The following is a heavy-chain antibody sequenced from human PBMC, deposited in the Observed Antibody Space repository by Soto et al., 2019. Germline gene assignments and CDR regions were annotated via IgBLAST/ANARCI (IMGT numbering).Heavy chain of an antibody. D-gene: IGHD2-21*02. CDR2: INHSGST. J-gene: IGHJ5*02. Sequence: SEILSLTCAVYGGSFSGYYWSWIRQPPGKGLEWIGEINHSGSTYYNPSLKSRVTISVDTSKNQFSLKLSSVTAADTAVYYCARAMVVTQNWFDPWGQGTLVTVSS. CDR1: GGSFSGYY. CDR3: ARAMVVTQNWFDP. V-gene: IGHV4-34*01.